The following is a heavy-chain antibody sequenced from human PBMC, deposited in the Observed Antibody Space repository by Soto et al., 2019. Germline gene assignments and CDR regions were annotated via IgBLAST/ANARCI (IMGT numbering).Heavy chain of an antibody. J-gene: IGHJ4*02. CDR3: ARSIVVVTALDY. Sequence: ASVKVSCKASGYTSTSYAMHWVRQAPGQRLEWMGWFNAGNGNTKYSQKFQGRVTITRDTSASTAYMELSSLRSEDTAVCYCARSIVVVTALDYWGQGTLVTVSS. D-gene: IGHD2-21*02. CDR2: FNAGNGNT. CDR1: GYTSTSYA. V-gene: IGHV1-3*01.